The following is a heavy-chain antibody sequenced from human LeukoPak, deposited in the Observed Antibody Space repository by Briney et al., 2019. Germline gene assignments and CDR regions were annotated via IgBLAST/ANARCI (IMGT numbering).Heavy chain of an antibody. Sequence: GGSLRLSCAASGFTFDDYGMSWVRQAPGKGLEWVSGIKWNGGSTGYADSVKGRFTISRDNAKNSLDLQMNSLRADDTAVYYCVRDRGISFYFDYWGQGTLVTVSS. CDR2: IKWNGGST. CDR3: VRDRGISFYFDY. D-gene: IGHD3-16*02. CDR1: GFTFDDYG. J-gene: IGHJ4*02. V-gene: IGHV3-20*04.